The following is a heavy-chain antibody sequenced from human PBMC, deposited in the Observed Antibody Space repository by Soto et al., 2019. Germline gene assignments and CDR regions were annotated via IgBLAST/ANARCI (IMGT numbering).Heavy chain of an antibody. D-gene: IGHD2-21*01. CDR1: GGSISSGGYY. J-gene: IGHJ6*02. Sequence: PSETLSLTCTVSGGSISSGGYYWYWIRQHPGKGLEWIGYIYYSGTTYYNPSLKSRVTISVDTSKNQFSLKLSSVTAADTAVYYCAASCVACGGFHHYLLAVWGQGTTVTVSS. CDR3: AASCVACGGFHHYLLAV. V-gene: IGHV4-31*03. CDR2: IYYSGTT.